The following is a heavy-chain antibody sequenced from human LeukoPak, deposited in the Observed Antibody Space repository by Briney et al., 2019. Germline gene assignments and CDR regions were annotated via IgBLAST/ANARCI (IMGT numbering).Heavy chain of an antibody. CDR3: ARDYRVQGVTYWYFDL. Sequence: SETLSLTCTVSGGSISSSSYYWGWIRQPPGKGLEWIGSIYYSGSTYYNPSLKSRVTISVDTSKNQFSLKLSSVTAADTAVYYCARDYRVQGVTYWYFDLWGRGTLVTVSS. J-gene: IGHJ2*01. CDR2: IYYSGST. V-gene: IGHV4-39*07. CDR1: GGSISSSSYY. D-gene: IGHD3-16*02.